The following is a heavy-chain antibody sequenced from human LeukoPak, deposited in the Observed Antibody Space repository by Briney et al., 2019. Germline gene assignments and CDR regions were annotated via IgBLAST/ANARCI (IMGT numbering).Heavy chain of an antibody. J-gene: IGHJ4*02. D-gene: IGHD3-22*01. CDR1: GLTFSSYA. CDR3: AREGSGYHTTYFDY. Sequence: PGGSLRLSCAASGLTFSSYAMHWVRQAPGKGLDWVAVISYDGSNKYYADSVKGRFTNSRDNSKNTLYLQMNSLRAEDTAVYYCAREGSGYHTTYFDYWGQGTLVTVSS. CDR2: ISYDGSNK. V-gene: IGHV3-30-3*01.